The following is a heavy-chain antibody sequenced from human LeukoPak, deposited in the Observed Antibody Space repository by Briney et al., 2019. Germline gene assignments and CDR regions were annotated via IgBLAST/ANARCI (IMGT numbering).Heavy chain of an antibody. J-gene: IGHJ4*02. Sequence: SGTLSLTCTVSGGSISSSSYYWGWIRQPPGKGLEWIGSIYYSGSTYYNPSLKSRVTISVDTSKNQFSLKLSSVTAADTAVYYCARDNYSVGATNFDYWGQGTLVTVSS. CDR3: ARDNYSVGATNFDY. CDR1: GGSISSSSYY. D-gene: IGHD1-26*01. V-gene: IGHV4-39*07. CDR2: IYYSGST.